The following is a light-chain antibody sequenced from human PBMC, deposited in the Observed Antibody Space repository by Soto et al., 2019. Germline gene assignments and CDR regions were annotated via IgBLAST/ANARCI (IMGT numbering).Light chain of an antibody. CDR1: SSDVGGYNY. J-gene: IGLJ1*01. CDR3: SSYTSSSAYV. CDR2: DVS. V-gene: IGLV2-14*01. Sequence: QSVLTQPASVSGSPGQSITISCTGTSSDVGGYNYVSWYQQYPGKAPKFMIYDVSNRPSGVSNRFSGSKSGNTASLTISGLQAEDEADYYCSSYTSSSAYVFGTGTTVTVL.